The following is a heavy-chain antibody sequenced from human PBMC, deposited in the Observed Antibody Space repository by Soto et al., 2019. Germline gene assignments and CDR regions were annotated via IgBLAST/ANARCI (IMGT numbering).Heavy chain of an antibody. CDR1: GFIFDNYG. CDR3: AKIHEVTYYGMDV. Sequence: LRLSCAASGFIFDNYGVHWVRQAPGRGLEWVAVTSFDGSNKYYADFVQGRYTISRYNSKNTLYREMNSLRAEDTDIYYCAKIHEVTYYGMDVWGQGTTVTVSS. D-gene: IGHD2-21*02. V-gene: IGHV3-30*18. J-gene: IGHJ6*02. CDR2: TSFDGSNK.